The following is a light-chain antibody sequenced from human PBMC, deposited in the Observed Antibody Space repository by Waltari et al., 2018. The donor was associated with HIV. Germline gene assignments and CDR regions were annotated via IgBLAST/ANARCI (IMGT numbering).Light chain of an antibody. Sequence: QLVLTQSPSASASLGASVKLTCTLSSGHSSYAIAWHQQQPGKGPRFLMKVNSDGSHSKGAGIPDRFSGSSSGAERYLTISSLQSEDEADYYCQTWGPGVFGGGTKVTVL. CDR2: VNSDGSH. J-gene: IGLJ3*02. CDR3: QTWGPGV. CDR1: SGHSSYA. V-gene: IGLV4-69*01.